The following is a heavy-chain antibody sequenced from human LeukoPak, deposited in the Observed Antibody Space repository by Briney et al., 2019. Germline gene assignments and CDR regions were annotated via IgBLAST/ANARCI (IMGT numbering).Heavy chain of an antibody. J-gene: IGHJ5*02. CDR3: ARDSKRHWFDP. CDR1: GGPISSSSYY. CDR2: IYYSGST. Sequence: PSETLSLTCTVSGGPISSSSYYWGWIRQPPGKGLEWIGSIYYSGSTYYNPPLKSRVTISVDTSKNQFSLKLSSVTAADTAVYYCARDSKRHWFDPWGQGTLVTVSS. V-gene: IGHV4-39*07.